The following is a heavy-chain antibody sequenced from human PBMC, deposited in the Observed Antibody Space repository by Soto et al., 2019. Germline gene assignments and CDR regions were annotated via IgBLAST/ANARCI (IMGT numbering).Heavy chain of an antibody. Sequence: EASVSVSCSPSGYTFTSYVISWVREAPGQGLEWMGWITASGGSTSYAQKLQGRVTMTRDTSTRTVYMELSSLRSEDTAVYYCATGSGYDMGYMYGWGKGTTVTVSS. D-gene: IGHD3-22*01. CDR2: ITASGGST. J-gene: IGHJ6*03. CDR3: ATGSGYDMGYMYG. CDR1: GYTFTSYV. V-gene: IGHV1-46*03.